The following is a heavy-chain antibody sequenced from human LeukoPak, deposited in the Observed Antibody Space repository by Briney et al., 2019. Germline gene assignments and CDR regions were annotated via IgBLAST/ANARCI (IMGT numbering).Heavy chain of an antibody. Sequence: PGGSLRLSCAASGFTFSSYAMSWVRQAPGKGLECISGFSGSGGSTYYADSVKGRFTISRDNSKNTLYLQMNSLRAEDTAVYYCAKDFLDTAMANFDYWGQGTLVTVSS. J-gene: IGHJ4*02. D-gene: IGHD5-18*01. V-gene: IGHV3-23*01. CDR1: GFTFSSYA. CDR2: FSGSGGST. CDR3: AKDFLDTAMANFDY.